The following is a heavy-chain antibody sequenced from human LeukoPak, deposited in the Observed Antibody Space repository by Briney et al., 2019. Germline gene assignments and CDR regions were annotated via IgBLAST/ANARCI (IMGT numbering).Heavy chain of an antibody. CDR2: IKQDGSDK. J-gene: IGHJ4*02. Sequence: GGSLRLSCAASGFTFSSYWMIWVRQAPGKGLEWVANIKQDGSDKNYVDSVKGRFTISRDNGKNLLYLQMNSLRAEDTAVYYCAREDWGPDYWGQGTLVTVSS. CDR3: AREDWGPDY. CDR1: GFTFSSYW. D-gene: IGHD7-27*01. V-gene: IGHV3-7*01.